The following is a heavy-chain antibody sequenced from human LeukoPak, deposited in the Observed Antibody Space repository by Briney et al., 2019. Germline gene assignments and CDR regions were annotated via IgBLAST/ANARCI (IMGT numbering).Heavy chain of an antibody. J-gene: IGHJ4*02. V-gene: IGHV1-2*02. CDR2: INPNSGGT. CDR1: GYTFTGYY. Sequence: ASVKVSCKASGYTFTGYYMHWVRQAPGQGLAWMGWINPNSGGTDYAQKFQGRVIMTRDTSISTAYMELSRLRSDDAAVYYCAGGNYYDSTAPAYWGQGTLVTVSS. CDR3: AGGNYYDSTAPAY. D-gene: IGHD3-22*01.